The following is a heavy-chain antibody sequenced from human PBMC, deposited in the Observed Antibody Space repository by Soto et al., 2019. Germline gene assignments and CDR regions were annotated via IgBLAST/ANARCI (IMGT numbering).Heavy chain of an antibody. J-gene: IGHJ4*02. CDR3: AKNWNWGSLVH. D-gene: IGHD7-27*01. CDR1: GGSXXXXXXY. V-gene: IGHV4-39*01. Sequence: ETXSLTCTVXGGSXXXXXXYWGWIRQPPGKGLEWIGSIYYSGSTYYNPSLKSRVTISVDTSKNQFSLKLSSVTAADTAVYYCAKNWNWGSLVHWGQGTLVTVSS. CDR2: IYYSGST.